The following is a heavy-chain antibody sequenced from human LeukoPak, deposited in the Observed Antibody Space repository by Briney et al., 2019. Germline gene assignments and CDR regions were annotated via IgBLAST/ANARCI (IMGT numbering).Heavy chain of an antibody. Sequence: SETLSLTCTISGGSISSYYWSWTRQPPGKGLEWIGYIYYSGNTNYNPSLKSRVTISVDTSKNQFSLKLSSVTAADTAVYYCARATADCSSTSCYLNWFDPWGQGTLVTVSS. CDR3: ARATADCSSTSCYLNWFDP. CDR1: GGSISSYY. V-gene: IGHV4-59*01. J-gene: IGHJ5*02. CDR2: IYYSGNT. D-gene: IGHD2-2*01.